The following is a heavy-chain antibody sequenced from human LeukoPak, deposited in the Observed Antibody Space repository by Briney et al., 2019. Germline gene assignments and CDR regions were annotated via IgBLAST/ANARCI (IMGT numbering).Heavy chain of an antibody. V-gene: IGHV1-18*01. Sequence: GASVKVSCKASGYTFTSYGISWVRQAPGQGLEWMGWISAYNGNTNYAQKLQGRVTMTTVTSTSTAYMELRSLRSDDTAVYYCARDRGGRYYYDSSGYYYVWGQGTLVTVSS. D-gene: IGHD3-22*01. CDR3: ARDRGGRYYYDSSGYYYV. CDR2: ISAYNGNT. J-gene: IGHJ4*02. CDR1: GYTFTSYG.